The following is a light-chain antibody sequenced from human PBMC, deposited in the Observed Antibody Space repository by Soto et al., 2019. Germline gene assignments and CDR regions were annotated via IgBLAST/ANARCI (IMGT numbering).Light chain of an antibody. CDR2: GAS. J-gene: IGKJ1*01. CDR3: QQYGSPWT. V-gene: IGKV3-20*01. Sequence: EIVLTQSPGTLSLSPGERATLSCRASQSVSSSYLAWYQQKPGQAPRLLIYGASSRATGIPDRFSGSGSGTDFTLTISTLEPEDLAVYYCQQYGSPWTFGQGTKVEIK. CDR1: QSVSSSY.